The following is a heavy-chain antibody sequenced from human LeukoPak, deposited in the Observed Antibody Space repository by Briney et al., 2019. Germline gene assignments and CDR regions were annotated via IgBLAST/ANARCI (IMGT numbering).Heavy chain of an antibody. Sequence: SVKVSCKASGGTFSSYAISWVRQAPGQGLEWMGGIIPIFGTANYAQKFQGRVTITADESTSTAYMELSSLRSEDTAVYYCARDMASRFDSSGYFVYWGQGTLVIVSS. D-gene: IGHD3-22*01. CDR2: IIPIFGTA. CDR3: ARDMASRFDSSGYFVY. CDR1: GGTFSSYA. V-gene: IGHV1-69*13. J-gene: IGHJ4*02.